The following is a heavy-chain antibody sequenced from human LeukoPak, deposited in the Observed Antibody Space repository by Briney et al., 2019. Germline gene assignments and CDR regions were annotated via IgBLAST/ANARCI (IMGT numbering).Heavy chain of an antibody. D-gene: IGHD6-13*01. J-gene: IGHJ6*02. CDR2: MSPNSGNT. CDR1: GYTFTSYD. CDR3: ARLIGSSWHGYYYYYYGMDV. Sequence: ASVKVSCKASGYTFTSYDINWVRQATGQGLEWMGWMSPNSGNTGYAQKFQGRVTMTRNTSISTAYMELSSLRSEDTAVYYCARLIGSSWHGYYYYYYGMDVWGQGTTVTVSS. V-gene: IGHV1-8*01.